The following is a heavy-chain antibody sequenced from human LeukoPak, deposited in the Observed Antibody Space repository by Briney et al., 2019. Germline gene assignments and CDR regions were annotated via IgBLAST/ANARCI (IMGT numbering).Heavy chain of an antibody. J-gene: IGHJ4*02. CDR1: GGSFSGYY. CDR2: INHSGST. CDR3: ARGTTPVVNSFDY. D-gene: IGHD5-18*01. Sequence: ETLSLTCAAYGGSFSGYYWSWIRQPPGKGLEWIGEINHSGSTNYNPSLKSRVAISVDTSKNQFSLKLSSVTAADTAAYYCARGTTPVVNSFDYWGQGTLVTVSS. V-gene: IGHV4-34*01.